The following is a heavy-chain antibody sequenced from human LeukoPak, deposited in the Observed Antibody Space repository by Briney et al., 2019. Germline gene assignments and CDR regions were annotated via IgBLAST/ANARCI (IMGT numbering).Heavy chain of an antibody. CDR3: ARDPTQWLRYGYFDY. CDR1: GFIFSTYW. CDR2: MKGDGSEI. D-gene: IGHD5-12*01. Sequence: GGSLRLSCAASGFIFSTYWMMWARQAPGKGLEWVANMKGDGSEIHYVDSVKGRFTISRDNARNSLFLQMNGLRPEDTAVYYCARDPTQWLRYGYFDYWGQGTLVTVSS. J-gene: IGHJ4*02. V-gene: IGHV3-7*01.